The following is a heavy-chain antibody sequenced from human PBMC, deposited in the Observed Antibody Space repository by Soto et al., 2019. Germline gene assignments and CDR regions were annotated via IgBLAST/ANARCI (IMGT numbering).Heavy chain of an antibody. CDR3: ARDKVGATI. CDR1: GYTFTSYA. CDR2: INAGNGNT. V-gene: IGHV1-3*01. J-gene: IGHJ4*02. D-gene: IGHD1-26*01. Sequence: QVQLVQSGAEVKKPGASVKVSCKASGYTFTSYAMHWVRQAPGQRLEWMGWINAGNGNTKYSQKFQRRVTITRETSGSTAYMELSSMRSEDTAVYYCARDKVGATIWGQGTLVTVSS.